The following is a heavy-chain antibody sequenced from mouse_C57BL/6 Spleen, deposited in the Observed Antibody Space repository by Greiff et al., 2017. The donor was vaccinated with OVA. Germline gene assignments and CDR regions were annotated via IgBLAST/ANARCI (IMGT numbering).Heavy chain of an antibody. J-gene: IGHJ1*03. Sequence: QVQLQQSGAELVRPGASVTLSCKASGYTFTHYEMHWVKQTPVHGLEWIGAIDPETGGTAYNQKFKGKAILTADKSSSTAYMELRSLTSEDSAVYYCTRRVYWYFDVWGTGTTVTVSS. CDR2: IDPETGGT. CDR3: TRRVYWYFDV. CDR1: GYTFTHYE. V-gene: IGHV1-15*01.